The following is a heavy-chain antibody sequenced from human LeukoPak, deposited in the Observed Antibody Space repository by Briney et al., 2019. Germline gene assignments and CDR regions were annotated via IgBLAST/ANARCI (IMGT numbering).Heavy chain of an antibody. CDR3: AKGSDSGYNFFDY. J-gene: IGHJ4*02. Sequence: GRSLRLSCAASGFTFDDYAMHWVRQAPGKGLEWVSGISWNSGSIGYADSVKGRFTISRDNAKNSLYLQMNSLRPEDTAFYYCAKGSDSGYNFFDYWGQGTLVTVSS. V-gene: IGHV3-9*01. D-gene: IGHD3-22*01. CDR2: ISWNSGSI. CDR1: GFTFDDYA.